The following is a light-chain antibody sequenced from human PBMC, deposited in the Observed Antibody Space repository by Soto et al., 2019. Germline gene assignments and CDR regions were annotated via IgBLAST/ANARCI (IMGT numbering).Light chain of an antibody. CDR1: QSIRTN. J-gene: IGKJ4*01. Sequence: EIVMTQSPATLSVSPGERATLSCRASQSIRTNLAWYQQKPGQTPRLLIFGASTRAIAIPARFSGSGSGTEFTLTISSLQSEYFAVYCCQHYNERRLTFGGGPKVEIK. CDR3: QHYNERRLT. V-gene: IGKV3-15*01. CDR2: GAS.